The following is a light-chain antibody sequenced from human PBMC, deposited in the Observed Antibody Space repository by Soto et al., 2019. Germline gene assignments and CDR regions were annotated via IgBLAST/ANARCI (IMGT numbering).Light chain of an antibody. CDR3: QQYYNYSEYT. CDR1: QTISSR. CDR2: KAT. Sequence: DIQMTQSPSTLSASVGDRVTITCRASQTISSRLAGYQQKPVKAPKRLLYKATSFESGVPSRFSGSGSGTEFTLSISSLQADDFATYYCQQYYNYSEYTFGQGTKLEIK. V-gene: IGKV1-5*03. J-gene: IGKJ2*01.